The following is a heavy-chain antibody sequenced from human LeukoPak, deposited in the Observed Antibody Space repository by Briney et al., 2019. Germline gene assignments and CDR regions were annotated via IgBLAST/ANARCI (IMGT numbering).Heavy chain of an antibody. J-gene: IGHJ4*02. CDR2: ISTSSSYI. D-gene: IGHD6-19*01. CDR1: GCTFSSYS. CDR3: AKVSGGSGWYYFDY. V-gene: IGHV3-21*01. Sequence: GGSLRLSCAASGCTFSSYSMNWVRQAPGRGLEWVSSISTSSSYIYYADSMKGRFTISGDNAKNSLYLQMNSLRAEDSAVYYCAKVSGGSGWYYFDYWGQGTLVTVSS.